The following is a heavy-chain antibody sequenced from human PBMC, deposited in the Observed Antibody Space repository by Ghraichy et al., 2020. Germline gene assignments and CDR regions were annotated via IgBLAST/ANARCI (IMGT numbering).Heavy chain of an antibody. V-gene: IGHV1-18*01. Sequence: ASVKVSCKASGYTFTSYGISWVRQAPGQGLEWMGWISAYNGNTNYAQKLQGRVTMTTDTSTSTAYMELRSLRSDDTAVYYCARITIYDFWSGETNYYYYYGMDVWGQGTTVTVSS. J-gene: IGHJ6*02. CDR3: ARITIYDFWSGETNYYYYYGMDV. CDR2: ISAYNGNT. CDR1: GYTFTSYG. D-gene: IGHD3-3*01.